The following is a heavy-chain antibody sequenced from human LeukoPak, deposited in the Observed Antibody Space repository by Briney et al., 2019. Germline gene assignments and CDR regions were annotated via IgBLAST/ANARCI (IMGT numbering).Heavy chain of an antibody. CDR2: IYHSGST. CDR3: ARLMRAAAGFHYYYYGMDV. V-gene: IGHV4-38-2*02. J-gene: IGHJ6*02. Sequence: SETLSLTCTVSGYSISSGYFWGWIRQPPGKGLEWIGNIYHSGSTYYNPSLKSRVTISVDTSKNQFSLKLSSVTAADTAVYYCARLMRAAAGFHYYYYGMDVWGQGTTVTVSS. D-gene: IGHD6-13*01. CDR1: GYSISSGYF.